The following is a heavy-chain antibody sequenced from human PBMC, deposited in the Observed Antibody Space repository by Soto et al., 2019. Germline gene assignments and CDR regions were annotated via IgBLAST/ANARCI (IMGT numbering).Heavy chain of an antibody. D-gene: IGHD5-18*01. CDR3: ARGIQPYAYGMDV. Sequence: ASVKVSCKASGYIFSYGISWVRQAPGQGLEFMGWITVSNGNTNYAQKFQGRVTMTRDTSTSTVYMELSSLRSEDTAVYYCARGIQPYAYGMDVWGQGTTVTVSS. CDR2: ITVSNGNT. J-gene: IGHJ6*02. CDR1: GYIFSYG. V-gene: IGHV1-18*01.